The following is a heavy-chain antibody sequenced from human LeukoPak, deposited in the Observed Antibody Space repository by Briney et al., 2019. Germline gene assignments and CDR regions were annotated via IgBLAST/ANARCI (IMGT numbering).Heavy chain of an antibody. J-gene: IGHJ3*02. D-gene: IGHD3-10*01. CDR3: ARDRLHWSYGSGSYPEAFDI. V-gene: IGHV1-69*13. CDR1: GGTFSSYA. Sequence: ASVKVSCKASGGTFSSYAISWVRQAPGQGLEWMGGIIPIFGTANYAQKFQGRVTITADESTSTAYMELSSLRSEDTAVYYCARDRLHWSYGSGSYPEAFDIWGQGTMVTVSS. CDR2: IIPIFGTA.